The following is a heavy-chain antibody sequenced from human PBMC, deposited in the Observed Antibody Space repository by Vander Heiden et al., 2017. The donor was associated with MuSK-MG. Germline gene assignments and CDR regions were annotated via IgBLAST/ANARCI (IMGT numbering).Heavy chain of an antibody. CDR3: AKVSGVVVAATRYNWFDP. CDR1: GFTFSRYA. J-gene: IGHJ5*02. Sequence: VPLLESGGGLVQPGGSLRRSCAASGFTFSRYAMSWFRQAPGKGREWVSAISGSGGSTYYADSVKGRFTISRDNSKNTLYLQMNSLRAEDTAVYYCAKVSGVVVAATRYNWFDPWGQGTLVTVSS. D-gene: IGHD2-15*01. V-gene: IGHV3-23*01. CDR2: ISGSGGST.